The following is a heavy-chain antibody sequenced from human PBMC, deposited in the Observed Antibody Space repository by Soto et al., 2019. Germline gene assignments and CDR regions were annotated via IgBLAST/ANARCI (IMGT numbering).Heavy chain of an antibody. CDR1: GFTFTNYW. Sequence: EVQLVESGGGLVQTGGSLRLSCAASGFTFTNYWMHWVRQAPGKGLVWVSRINTDESSTEYADSVKGRFTISRDNAKNTLYLQMTSLGADDTAVYYCTRVGYGSGKNFDSWGQRSRVNVSS. CDR2: INTDESST. V-gene: IGHV3-74*03. CDR3: TRVGYGSGKNFDS. D-gene: IGHD5-18*01. J-gene: IGHJ4*02.